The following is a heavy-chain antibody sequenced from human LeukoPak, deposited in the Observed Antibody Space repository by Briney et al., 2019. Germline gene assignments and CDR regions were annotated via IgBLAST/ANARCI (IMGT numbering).Heavy chain of an antibody. D-gene: IGHD2-2*01. CDR2: IIPILGIA. Sequence: SVKVSCKASGGTFSSYAISWVRQAPGQGLEWMGRIIPILGIANYAQKFQGRVTITADESTSTAYMELSSLRSEDTAVYYCARRSSTSCYLGCWFDPWGQGTLVTVSS. J-gene: IGHJ5*02. CDR1: GGTFSSYA. V-gene: IGHV1-69*04. CDR3: ARRSSTSCYLGCWFDP.